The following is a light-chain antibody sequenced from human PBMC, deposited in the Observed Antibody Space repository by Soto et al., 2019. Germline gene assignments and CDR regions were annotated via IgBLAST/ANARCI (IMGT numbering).Light chain of an antibody. V-gene: IGLV2-14*01. CDR3: SSYTSSSTEV. J-gene: IGLJ1*01. CDR2: DVS. CDR1: SSDVGGYNY. Sequence: QSVLTQPASVSGSPGQSITISCTGTSSDVGGYNYVSWYQQHPGKAPKLMIYDVSNRPSGVSNRFSGSKSGNTASLTISGLQAEDAADYHCSSYTSSSTEVFGTGTKVTXL.